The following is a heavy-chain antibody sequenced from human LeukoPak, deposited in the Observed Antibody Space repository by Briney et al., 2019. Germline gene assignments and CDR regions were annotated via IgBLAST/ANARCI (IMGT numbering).Heavy chain of an antibody. CDR2: ISGDNGNA. CDR1: GYTFTIYG. CDR3: ARDDGQERKSSSGWSSIDY. D-gene: IGHD6-19*01. V-gene: IGHV1-18*01. Sequence: ASVKVSCKASGYTFTIYGMSWVRQAPGQGLEWMGWISGDNGNANYAQKLQGRVTMTIDTSTSTAYMELRSLRSDDTAVYFCARDDGQERKSSSGWSSIDYWGQGTLVTVSS. J-gene: IGHJ4*02.